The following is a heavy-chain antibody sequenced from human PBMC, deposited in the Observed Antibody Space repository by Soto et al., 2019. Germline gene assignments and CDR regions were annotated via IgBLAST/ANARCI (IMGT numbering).Heavy chain of an antibody. J-gene: IGHJ4*02. Sequence: ASVKVSCKASGYTFTRSGISWVRQAPGQGLEWMGWINAGNGNTKYSQKFQGRVTITRDTSASTAYMELSSLSSEDTAVYYCARVSGWYYFDYWGQGTLVTVSS. D-gene: IGHD6-19*01. CDR3: ARVSGWYYFDY. CDR1: GYTFTRSG. V-gene: IGHV1-3*01. CDR2: INAGNGNT.